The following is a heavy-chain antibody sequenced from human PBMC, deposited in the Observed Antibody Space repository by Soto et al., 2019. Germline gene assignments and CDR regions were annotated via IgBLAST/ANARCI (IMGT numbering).Heavy chain of an antibody. D-gene: IGHD1-26*01. CDR2: ISGSGGST. Sequence: GGSLRLSCAGSGFTFSNYAMSWVRQAPGKGLAWVSAISGSGGSTYYADSVKGRFTISRDNSKNTLYLQMNSLRAEDTALYYCAKVPVGATGRFDYWGQGTLVTVSS. CDR3: AKVPVGATGRFDY. CDR1: GFTFSNYA. V-gene: IGHV3-23*01. J-gene: IGHJ4*02.